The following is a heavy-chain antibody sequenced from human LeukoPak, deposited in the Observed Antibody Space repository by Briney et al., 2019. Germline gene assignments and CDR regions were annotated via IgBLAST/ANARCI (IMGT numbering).Heavy chain of an antibody. CDR1: GGSISSYY. D-gene: IGHD2-15*01. CDR2: IYYSGST. J-gene: IGHJ4*02. CDR3: ARHGRLGPYYFDY. V-gene: IGHV4-59*08. Sequence: PSETLSLTCTVSGGSISSYYWSWIRQPPGKGLEWIGYIYYSGSTNYNPSLKSRVTISVDTSKNQFSLKLSSVTAADTAVYYCARHGRLGPYYFDYWGQGTLVTVSS.